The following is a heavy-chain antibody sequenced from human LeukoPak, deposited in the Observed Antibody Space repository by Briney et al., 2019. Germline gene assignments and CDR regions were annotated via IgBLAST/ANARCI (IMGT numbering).Heavy chain of an antibody. V-gene: IGHV5-51*01. Sequence: GESLKISCKGSGYSFTSYWIGWVRQKPGKDLEWMGFIYPSDSDTRYSPSFQGRVTISADKSINTAYLQWSSLKASDTAIYYCARRPRLVGPLEFFYWGQGTLVTVSS. CDR1: GYSFTSYW. CDR2: IYPSDSDT. J-gene: IGHJ4*02. CDR3: ARRPRLVGPLEFFY. D-gene: IGHD1-26*01.